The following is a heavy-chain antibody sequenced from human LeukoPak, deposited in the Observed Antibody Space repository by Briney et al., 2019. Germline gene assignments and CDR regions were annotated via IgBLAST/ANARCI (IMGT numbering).Heavy chain of an antibody. J-gene: IGHJ6*03. Sequence: SSVKVSCKASGGTFSSYTISWVRQAPGQGLEWMGRIIPILGIANYAQKFQGRVTITTDESTSTAYMELSSLRSEDTAVYYCARDRLVVAATGYYYYYYMDVWGKGTTVTVSS. CDR2: IIPILGIA. V-gene: IGHV1-69*16. CDR3: ARDRLVVAATGYYYYYYMDV. CDR1: GGTFSSYT. D-gene: IGHD2-15*01.